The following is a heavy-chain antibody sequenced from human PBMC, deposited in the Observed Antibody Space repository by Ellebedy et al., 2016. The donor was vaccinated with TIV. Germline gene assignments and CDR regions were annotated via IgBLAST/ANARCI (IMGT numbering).Heavy chain of an antibody. CDR3: ARLGGIVVATGWFDP. J-gene: IGHJ5*02. V-gene: IGHV1-18*01. CDR1: GYTFTSYG. Sequence: AASVKVSCKASGYTFTSYGISWVRQAPGQGLEWMGWISAYNGNTNYAQKLQGRVTMTTDTSTSTAYMVLRSLRSDDTAVYYCARLGGIVVATGWFDPWGQGTLVTVSS. D-gene: IGHD1-26*01. CDR2: ISAYNGNT.